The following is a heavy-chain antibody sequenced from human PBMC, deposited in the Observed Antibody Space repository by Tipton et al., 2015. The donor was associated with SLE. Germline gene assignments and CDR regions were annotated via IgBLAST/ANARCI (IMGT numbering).Heavy chain of an antibody. Sequence: GLVKPSETLSLICSVSGAPISGYYWSWIRQSPGKGPEWIGTIYYSGSTYYYPSLKSRITISVDTSKNQFSLEVRSVTAADTAVYYCARGIVVVPDAFDIWGQGTMVTVSS. V-gene: IGHV4-59*12. CDR1: GAPISGYY. J-gene: IGHJ3*02. CDR3: ARGIVVVPDAFDI. CDR2: IYYSGST. D-gene: IGHD2-2*01.